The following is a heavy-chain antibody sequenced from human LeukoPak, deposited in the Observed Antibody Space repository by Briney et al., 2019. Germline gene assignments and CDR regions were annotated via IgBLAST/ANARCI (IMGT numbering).Heavy chain of an antibody. V-gene: IGHV3-23*01. D-gene: IGHD6-13*01. Sequence: SGGSLTLSCAASGFTFSSYAMRWVRQAPGKELEWVSAISGSGGSTYYADSVKGRFTISRDNSKNTLYLQMNSLKAEDTAVYYCAKGTYSSSWFDYWGQGTLVTVSS. J-gene: IGHJ4*02. CDR3: AKGTYSSSWFDY. CDR1: GFTFSSYA. CDR2: ISGSGGST.